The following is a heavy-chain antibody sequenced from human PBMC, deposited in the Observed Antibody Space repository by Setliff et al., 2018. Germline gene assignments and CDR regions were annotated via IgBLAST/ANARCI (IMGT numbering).Heavy chain of an antibody. CDR3: ARDFLGIHIDHGNALDDY. V-gene: IGHV1-69*13. CDR1: GGTFNTYA. Sequence: SVKVSCKASGGTFNTYAISCVRQAPGQGLEWMGGIIPIFGTTNYAQKFQGRVTITADESTRTAYMELSSLRSEDTAVYYCARDFLGIHIDHGNALDDYWGQGTLVTVSS. D-gene: IGHD4-17*01. J-gene: IGHJ4*02. CDR2: IIPIFGTT.